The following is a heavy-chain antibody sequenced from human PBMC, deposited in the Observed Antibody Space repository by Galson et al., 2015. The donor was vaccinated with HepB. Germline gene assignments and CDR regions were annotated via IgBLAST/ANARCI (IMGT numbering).Heavy chain of an antibody. J-gene: IGHJ4*02. D-gene: IGHD7-27*01. CDR1: GFSLSTSGVA. V-gene: IGHV2-5*01. Sequence: PALVKPTQTLTLTCTFSGFSLSTSGVAVGWIRQPPGKALEWLALIYWNDDKRYSPSLRDRLTITKDTSKNQVVLTMTNMDPVDTGTYYCANSRKLGMNFDSWGQGALVTVSS. CDR2: IYWNDDK. CDR3: ANSRKLGMNFDS.